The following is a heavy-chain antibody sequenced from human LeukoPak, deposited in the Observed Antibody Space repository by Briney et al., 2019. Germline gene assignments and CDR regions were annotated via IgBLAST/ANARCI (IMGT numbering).Heavy chain of an antibody. Sequence: GGSLRLSCAASGFTVSSNYMSWVRQAPGKGLEWLSDIYSGGSTYYADSVKGRFTISRDNSKNALYLQMNSLRAEDTAVYYCARDFTDPVGATRVYYFDYWGQGTLATVSS. J-gene: IGHJ4*02. CDR1: GFTVSSNY. V-gene: IGHV3-66*02. CDR3: ARDFTDPVGATRVYYFDY. D-gene: IGHD1-26*01. CDR2: IYSGGST.